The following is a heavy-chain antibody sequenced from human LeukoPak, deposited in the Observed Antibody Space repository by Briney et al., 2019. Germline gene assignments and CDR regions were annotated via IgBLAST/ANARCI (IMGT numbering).Heavy chain of an antibody. CDR3: ADYGVSGVRNNFY. V-gene: IGHV3-53*01. Sequence: PGGSLRLSCAASGFIVSSNYMSWVRQAPGKGLEWVSVIYSGGRTYYADSVKGRFTISRDNSRNTVYLQMTSLRADDTAVYYCADYGVSGVRNNFYWGQGTLVTVSS. CDR2: IYSGGRT. J-gene: IGHJ4*02. D-gene: IGHD3-3*01. CDR1: GFIVSSNY.